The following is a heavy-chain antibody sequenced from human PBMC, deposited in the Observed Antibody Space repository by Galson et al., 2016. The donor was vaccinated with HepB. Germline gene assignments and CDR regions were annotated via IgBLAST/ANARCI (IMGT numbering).Heavy chain of an antibody. D-gene: IGHD3-10*01. CDR2: IYPGDSDT. V-gene: IGHV5-51*01. CDR1: GYSFNTHW. Sequence: QSGAEVKKPGESLKISCKASGYSFNTHWIGWVRQMSGKGLEWMGIIYPGDSDTRYSPSFQDQVIISADKSITTAYLEWSSLKASDTAIYYCVRPPGQYGLGTENDQWGRGTLVTVSS. J-gene: IGHJ1*01. CDR3: VRPPGQYGLGTENDQ.